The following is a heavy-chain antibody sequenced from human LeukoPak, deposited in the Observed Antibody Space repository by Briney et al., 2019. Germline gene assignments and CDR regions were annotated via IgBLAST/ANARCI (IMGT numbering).Heavy chain of an antibody. V-gene: IGHV1-8*01. J-gene: IGHJ3*02. CDR3: ARDHLPHYYDSSGWGGWGDAFDI. D-gene: IGHD3-22*01. CDR2: MSPNSGNT. Sequence: ASVKVSCKASGYTFTSYDINWVRQATGQGPEWMGWMSPNSGNTGYAQKFQGRVTITADESTSTAYMELSSLRSEDTAVYYCARDHLPHYYDSSGWGGWGDAFDIWGQGTMVTVSS. CDR1: GYTFTSYD.